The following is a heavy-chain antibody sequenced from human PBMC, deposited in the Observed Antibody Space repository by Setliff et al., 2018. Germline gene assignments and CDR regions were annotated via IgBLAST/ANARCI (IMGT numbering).Heavy chain of an antibody. Sequence: NPSETLSLTCAAYGGTFSDYYWTWIRQPPGKGLEWIGEINHTGSTNYNPSLKSRVSISIDTSKDQFSLKLSSVTAADTAVYYCARHATYYYGSGNLPFDHWAQGSLVTVSS. CDR1: GGTFSDYY. V-gene: IGHV4-34*01. CDR2: INHTGST. J-gene: IGHJ4*02. D-gene: IGHD3-10*01. CDR3: ARHATYYYGSGNLPFDH.